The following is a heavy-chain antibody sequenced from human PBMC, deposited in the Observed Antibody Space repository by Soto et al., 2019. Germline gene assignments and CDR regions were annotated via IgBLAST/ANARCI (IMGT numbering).Heavy chain of an antibody. CDR2: ISGSGGST. CDR1: GFTFSSYW. CDR3: AKHPASLKTFDY. J-gene: IGHJ4*02. V-gene: IGHV3-23*01. Sequence: GGSLRLSCAASGFTFSSYWMSWVRQAPGKGLEWVSAISGSGGSTYYADSVKGRFTISRDNSKNTLYLQMNSLRAEDTAVYYCAKHPASLKTFDYWGQGALVTVSS. D-gene: IGHD6-6*01.